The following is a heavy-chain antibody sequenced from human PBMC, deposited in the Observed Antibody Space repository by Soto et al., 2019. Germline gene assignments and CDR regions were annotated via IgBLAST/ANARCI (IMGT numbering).Heavy chain of an antibody. D-gene: IGHD2-21*02. V-gene: IGHV1-69*13. CDR3: ARDRTSIVVVTDKDNDAFDI. J-gene: IGHJ3*02. CDR1: GGTFSSYA. Sequence: SVKVSCKASGGTFSSYAISWVRQAPGQGLEWMGGIIPIFGTANYAQKFQGRVTITADESTSTAYMELSSLRSEDTAVYYCARDRTSIVVVTDKDNDAFDIWGQGTMVTVSS. CDR2: IIPIFGTA.